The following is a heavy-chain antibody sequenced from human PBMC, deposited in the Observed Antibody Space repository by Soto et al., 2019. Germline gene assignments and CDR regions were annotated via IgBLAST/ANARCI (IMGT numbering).Heavy chain of an antibody. CDR1: GFTFSSYW. V-gene: IGHV3-23*01. CDR3: AKGGLYGSGSYYNAGSYYYYGMDV. D-gene: IGHD3-10*01. J-gene: IGHJ6*02. CDR2: ISGSGGST. Sequence: GGSLRLSCAASGFTFSSYWMSWVRQAPGKGLEWVSAISGSGGSTYYADSVKGRFTISRDNSKNTLYLQMNSLRAEDTAVYYCAKGGLYGSGSYYNAGSYYYYGMDVWGQGTTVTVSS.